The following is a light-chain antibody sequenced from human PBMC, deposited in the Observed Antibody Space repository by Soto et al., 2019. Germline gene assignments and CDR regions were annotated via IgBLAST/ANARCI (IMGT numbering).Light chain of an antibody. CDR1: QRVSSN. CDR2: DAS. J-gene: IGKJ5*01. Sequence: EVLRTQSPATLCVSPGERATLSCRASQRVSSNVAWYQQKPGQAPRLLIYDASNRATGIPARFSGSGSGTDFIPTISSLEPEDFAVYYCQQRDNWPITLGHGTRLEIK. V-gene: IGKV3D-11*03. CDR3: QQRDNWPIT.